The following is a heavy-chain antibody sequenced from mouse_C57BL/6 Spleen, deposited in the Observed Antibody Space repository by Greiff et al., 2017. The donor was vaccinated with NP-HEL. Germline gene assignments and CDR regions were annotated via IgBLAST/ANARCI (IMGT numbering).Heavy chain of an antibody. Sequence: EVQVVESGGGLVKPGGSLKLSCAASGFTFSDYGMHWVRQAPEKGLEWVAYISSGSSTIYYADTVKGRFTISRDNAKNTLFLQMTSLRSEDTAMYYCARDYYGSVFAYWGQGTLVTVSA. D-gene: IGHD1-1*01. CDR2: ISSGSSTI. CDR3: ARDYYGSVFAY. J-gene: IGHJ3*01. CDR1: GFTFSDYG. V-gene: IGHV5-17*01.